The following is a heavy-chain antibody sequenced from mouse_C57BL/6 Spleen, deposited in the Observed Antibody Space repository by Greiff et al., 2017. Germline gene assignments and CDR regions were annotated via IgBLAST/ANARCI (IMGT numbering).Heavy chain of an antibody. J-gene: IGHJ1*03. CDR3: APTGTREYCEV. Sequence: QVQLQQPAAAPVQPGASVQLSCKASGYTFTIHWLHWVKQRPGRGLARIGRLDPNRGGTMYSERCKGRATLTVDKPSSTADMQLSSLTCEDSAVYYWAPTGTREYCEVWGTGCTV. D-gene: IGHD4-1*02. CDR1: GYTFTIHW. V-gene: IGHV1-72*01. CDR2: LDPNRGGT.